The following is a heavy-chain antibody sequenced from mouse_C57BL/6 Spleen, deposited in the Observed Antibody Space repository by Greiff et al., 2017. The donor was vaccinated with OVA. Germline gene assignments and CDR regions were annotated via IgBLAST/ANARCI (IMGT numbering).Heavy chain of an antibody. CDR1: GFTFSDYY. D-gene: IGHD1-1*01. J-gene: IGHJ4*01. Sequence: EVHLVESEGGLVQPGSSMKLSCTASGFTFSDYYMAWVRQVPEKGLEWVANINYDGSSTYYLDSLKSRFIISRDNAKNILYLQMSSLKSEDTATYYCARDKITTGAMDYWGQGTSVTVSS. CDR3: ARDKITTGAMDY. V-gene: IGHV5-16*01. CDR2: INYDGSST.